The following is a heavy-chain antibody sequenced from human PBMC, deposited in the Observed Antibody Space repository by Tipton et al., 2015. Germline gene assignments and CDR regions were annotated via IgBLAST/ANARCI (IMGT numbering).Heavy chain of an antibody. Sequence: TLSLTCDVSGYSITNNFFWGWIRQPPGKGLEWIASIYHSGSTYYNPSLKSRVTISVDTSKTQFSLKMSSVTAADTAMYYCARARGRHGGLFDSWGQGTLVTVSS. D-gene: IGHD4-23*01. CDR2: IYHSGST. J-gene: IGHJ4*02. CDR1: GYSITNNFF. V-gene: IGHV4-38-2*01. CDR3: ARARGRHGGLFDS.